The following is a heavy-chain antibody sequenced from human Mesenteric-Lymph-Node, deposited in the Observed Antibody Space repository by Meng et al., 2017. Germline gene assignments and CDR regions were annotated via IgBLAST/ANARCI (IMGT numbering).Heavy chain of an antibody. Sequence: GSLRLSCTVSGYSISSGYYWGWIRQPPGKGLEWIGSIYHSGSTYYNPSLKSRVTISVDTSKNQFSLKLSSVTAADTAVYYCAKDVLQWLVLGMDVWGQGTTVTVSS. CDR3: AKDVLQWLVLGMDV. CDR1: GYSISSGYY. D-gene: IGHD6-19*01. J-gene: IGHJ6*02. CDR2: IYHSGST. V-gene: IGHV4-38-2*02.